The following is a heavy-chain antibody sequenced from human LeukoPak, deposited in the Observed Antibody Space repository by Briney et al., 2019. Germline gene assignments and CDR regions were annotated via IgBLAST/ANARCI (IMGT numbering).Heavy chain of an antibody. CDR2: IYSGGNT. V-gene: IGHV3-53*01. CDR3: AGALRMVGETHYSFDY. J-gene: IGHJ4*02. Sequence: GGSLRLSCAASGFTVSGNYMSWVRQAPGKGLEWVSVIYSGGNTYYADAVKGRFTISRDNSKSTLYLQMNSLRAEDTAVYYCAGALRMVGETHYSFDYWGQGTLVTVSS. CDR1: GFTVSGNY. D-gene: IGHD1-26*01.